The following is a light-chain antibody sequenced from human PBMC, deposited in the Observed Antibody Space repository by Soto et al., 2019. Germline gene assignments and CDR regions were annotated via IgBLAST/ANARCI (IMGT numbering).Light chain of an antibody. Sequence: QSVLTQPPSVSGAPGQRVTISCTGSSSNVGTTYDVHWYRHLPGIAPKLLIYDNTNRPSGVPDRFSGSKSGTSASLAITGLQAEDEAYYYCQSFDSSLSASIFGGGTKLTVL. V-gene: IGLV1-40*01. J-gene: IGLJ2*01. CDR3: QSFDSSLSASI. CDR1: SSNVGTTYD. CDR2: DNT.